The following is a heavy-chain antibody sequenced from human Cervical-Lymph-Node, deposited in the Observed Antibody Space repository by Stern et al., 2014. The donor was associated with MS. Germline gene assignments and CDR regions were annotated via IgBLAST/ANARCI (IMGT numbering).Heavy chain of an antibody. V-gene: IGHV3-21*01. CDR2: ISSGSSYI. D-gene: IGHD5-24*01. CDR3: AMEMAIMTEGLIDY. J-gene: IGHJ4*02. Sequence: EVQLVESGGGLVKPGGSLRLSCAASGFIFSRYTMNWIRQAPGKGPEWVSSISSGSSYIWHADSVKGRFTISRDNAKDSVYLQMNNLRAEDTARYYCAMEMAIMTEGLIDYWGQGALVTVSS. CDR1: GFIFSRYT.